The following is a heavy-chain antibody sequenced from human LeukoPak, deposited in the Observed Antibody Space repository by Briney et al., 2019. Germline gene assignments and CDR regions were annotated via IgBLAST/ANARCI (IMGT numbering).Heavy chain of an antibody. J-gene: IGHJ5*02. V-gene: IGHV1-18*01. CDR3: ARGNIVVVPAAIGDEYNWFDP. CDR2: ISAYNGNT. D-gene: IGHD2-2*02. Sequence: ASVKVSCKASGYTFTSYGISWVRQAPGQGLEWMGWISAYNGNTNYAQKLQGRVTMTTDTSTSTAYMELRSLRSDDTAVYYCARGNIVVVPAAIGDEYNWFDPWGQGTLVTVSS. CDR1: GYTFTSYG.